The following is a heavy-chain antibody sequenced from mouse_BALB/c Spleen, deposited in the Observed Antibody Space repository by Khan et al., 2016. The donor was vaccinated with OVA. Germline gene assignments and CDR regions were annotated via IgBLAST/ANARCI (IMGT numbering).Heavy chain of an antibody. Sequence: EVELVESGPSHVKPSQTLSLTCSVTGDSITSGFWNWIRKFPGNKFEYMGYVTYSGNTYYNPSLKSRISITRDTSKSQYYLQLNSVTTEDTATYFCARSYGSWAMDYWGQGTSVTVSS. CDR1: GDSITSGF. D-gene: IGHD1-1*01. CDR3: ARSYGSWAMDY. V-gene: IGHV3-8*02. J-gene: IGHJ4*01. CDR2: VTYSGNT.